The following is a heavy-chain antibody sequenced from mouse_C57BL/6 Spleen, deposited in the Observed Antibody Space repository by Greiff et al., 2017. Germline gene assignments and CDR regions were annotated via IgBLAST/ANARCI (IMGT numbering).Heavy chain of an antibody. CDR2: IYPGSGST. Sequence: QVQLKQPGAELVKPGASVKMSCKASGYTFTSYWITWVKQRPGQGLEWIGDIYPGSGSTTYNEKFKSKATLTVDTSSSTAYMQRSGLTSEDSAVYYCASGVTTDYFDDWGQGTTLTVSS. D-gene: IGHD2-2*01. CDR1: GYTFTSYW. V-gene: IGHV1-55*01. J-gene: IGHJ2*01. CDR3: ASGVTTDYFDD.